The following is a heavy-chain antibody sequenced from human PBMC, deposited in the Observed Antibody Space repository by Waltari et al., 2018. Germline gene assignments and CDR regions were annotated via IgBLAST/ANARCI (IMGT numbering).Heavy chain of an antibody. CDR2: ISYDGNEQ. J-gene: IGHJ4*02. CDR3: AKEQGGHSEIDY. CDR1: GFTFSRYG. Sequence: QVQLVESGGGVVQPGGYLRLSCAASGFTFSRYGMHWVRQAPGKGLEWVAVISYDGNEQYYAYSVKGRFTISRDFSTNTVYLQMNSLRREDTAVYYCAKEQGGHSEIDYWGQGTLVTVSS. V-gene: IGHV3-30*18. D-gene: IGHD2-21*02.